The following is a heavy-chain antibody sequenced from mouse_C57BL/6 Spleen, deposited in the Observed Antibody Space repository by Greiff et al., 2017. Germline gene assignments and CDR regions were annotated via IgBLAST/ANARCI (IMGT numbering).Heavy chain of an antibody. Sequence: DVQLVESGPGLVKPSQSLSLTCSVTGYSITSGYYWNWIRQFPGNKLEWMGYISYDGSNNYNPSLKNRISITRDTSKNQFFLKLNSVTTEDTATYYCAREAYWGQGTTLTVSS. CDR1: GYSITSGYY. J-gene: IGHJ2*01. CDR3: AREAY. CDR2: ISYDGSN. V-gene: IGHV3-6*01.